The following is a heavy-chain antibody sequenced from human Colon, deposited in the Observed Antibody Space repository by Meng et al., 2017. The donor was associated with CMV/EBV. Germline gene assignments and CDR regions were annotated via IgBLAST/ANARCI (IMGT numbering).Heavy chain of an antibody. V-gene: IGHV4-39*07. J-gene: IGHJ4*02. Sequence: ESLKISCAASGEFTFSSYEMNWFRQPPGKGLEWLGSFSYSGGTNFNSSLMSRLAISVDTSKNQFSLSMTSVTAADTAVYYCARDPYDFWSGAPFWGRGTLVTVSS. CDR2: FSYSGGT. CDR1: GEFTFSSYE. D-gene: IGHD3-3*01. CDR3: ARDPYDFWSGAPF.